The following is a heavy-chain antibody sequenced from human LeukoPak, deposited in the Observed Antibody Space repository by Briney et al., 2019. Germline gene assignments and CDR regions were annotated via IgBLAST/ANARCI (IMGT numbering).Heavy chain of an antibody. CDR3: ARDGYYYDSSGYYNAFDI. D-gene: IGHD3-22*01. Sequence: GGSLRLSCEASGFTFSNYWMSWVRQAPGKGLEGVSSISSSSSYIYYADSVKGRFTISRDNAKNSLYLQMNSLRAEDTAVYYCARDGYYYDSSGYYNAFDIWGQGTMVTVSS. J-gene: IGHJ3*02. CDR2: ISSSSSYI. V-gene: IGHV3-21*01. CDR1: GFTFSNYW.